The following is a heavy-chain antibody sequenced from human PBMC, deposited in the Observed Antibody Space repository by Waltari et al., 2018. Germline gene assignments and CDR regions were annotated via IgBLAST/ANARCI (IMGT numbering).Heavy chain of an antibody. CDR1: GFIFSNYA. Sequence: EVQLLQSGGGLVQPGGSLRLSCAASGFIFSNYAMTWVRQAPGKGLEWFSTISSIGGSTYYADSVRGRFTIARDSSKNILYLQMNSLKDEDTAVYYCANYGSGWLFPFYWGQGTLVTVSS. CDR3: ANYGSGWLFPFY. CDR2: ISSIGGST. D-gene: IGHD6-19*01. J-gene: IGHJ4*02. V-gene: IGHV3-23*01.